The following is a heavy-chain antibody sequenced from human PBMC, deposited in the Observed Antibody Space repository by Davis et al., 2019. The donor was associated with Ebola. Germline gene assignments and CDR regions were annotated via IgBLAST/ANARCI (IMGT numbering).Heavy chain of an antibody. CDR1: GFTFSSNS. CDR2: ISSSSNYI. J-gene: IGHJ2*01. D-gene: IGHD2-21*02. CDR3: VRDPALVVTGGGWFFGL. V-gene: IGHV3-21*01. Sequence: PGGSLRLSCAASGFTFSSNSTNWVRQAPGKGLEWVSFISSSSNYIYYADSVKGRFTVSRDNAKNSLYLQMNSLRAEDTAVYYCVRDPALVVTGGGWFFGLWGRGTLVTVSS.